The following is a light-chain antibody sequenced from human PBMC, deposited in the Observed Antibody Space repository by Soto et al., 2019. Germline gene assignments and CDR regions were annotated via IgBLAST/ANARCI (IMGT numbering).Light chain of an antibody. CDR3: QQYDNLPLT. V-gene: IGKV1-33*01. Sequence: DIQMTQSPSSLSASVGDRVTITCQASQDISNYLNWYQQKPGKDPKLLIYDASNLETGVPSRFSGRGAGTDFTFTISRLQPEDIATYYCQQYDNLPLTFGQGTRLEIK. CDR1: QDISNY. J-gene: IGKJ5*01. CDR2: DAS.